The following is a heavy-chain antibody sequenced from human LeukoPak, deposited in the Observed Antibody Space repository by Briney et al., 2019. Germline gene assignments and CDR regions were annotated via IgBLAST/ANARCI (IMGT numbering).Heavy chain of an antibody. V-gene: IGHV3-74*01. CDR3: ARVIEGIAAAGTYYYYYGMDV. J-gene: IGHJ6*02. D-gene: IGHD6-13*01. CDR2: INSDGSST. Sequence: GGSLRLSCAASGFTFSSYWMHWVRHAPGKGLVGVSRINSDGSSTSYADSVKGRFTISRDNAKNTLYLQMNSLRAEDTAVYYCARVIEGIAAAGTYYYYYGMDVWGQGTTVTVSS. CDR1: GFTFSSYW.